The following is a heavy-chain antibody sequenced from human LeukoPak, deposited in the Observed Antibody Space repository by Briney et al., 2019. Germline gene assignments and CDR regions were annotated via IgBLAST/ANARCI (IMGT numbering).Heavy chain of an antibody. CDR3: ARTVNIFYDSSGYFDY. CDR1: GGSISSGGYS. J-gene: IGHJ4*02. V-gene: IGHV4-30-2*01. Sequence: SETLSLTCAVSGGSISSGGYSWSWIRQPPGKGLEWIGYIYHSGSTYYNPSLKGRVTISVDRSKNQFSLKLSSETAADTAVYYCARTVNIFYDSSGYFDYWGQGTLVTVSS. CDR2: IYHSGST. D-gene: IGHD3-22*01.